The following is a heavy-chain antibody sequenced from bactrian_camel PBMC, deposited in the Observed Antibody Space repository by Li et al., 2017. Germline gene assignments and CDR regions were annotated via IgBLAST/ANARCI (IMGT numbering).Heavy chain of an antibody. D-gene: IGHD4*01. CDR2: VYGIGGTT. V-gene: IGHV3S59*01. Sequence: VQLVESGGGSVQSGGSLTLSCAAGRYTYKRNCMGWFRQALGKEREKVAVVYGIGGTTYYADSVKGRFTISKDNAENTLYLRMNSLKPEDAGMYFCAAESASDYEDTEEFSYWGQGTQVTVS. CDR3: AAESASDYEDTEEFSY. J-gene: IGHJ6*01. CDR1: RYTYKRNC.